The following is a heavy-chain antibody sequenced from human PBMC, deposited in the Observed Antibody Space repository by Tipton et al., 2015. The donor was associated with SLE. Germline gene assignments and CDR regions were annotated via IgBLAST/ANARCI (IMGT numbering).Heavy chain of an antibody. D-gene: IGHD6-19*01. J-gene: IGHJ6*02. Sequence: QSGAEVKKPGASVKVSCKASGYTFTSYDINWVRQATGQGLEWMGWMNPNSGNTGYVQKFQGRVTMTRNTSISTAYMELSSLRSEDTAVYYCASQTLGAVADDVWGQGTTVTVSS. V-gene: IGHV1-8*01. CDR1: GYTFTSYD. CDR3: ASQTLGAVADDV. CDR2: MNPNSGNT.